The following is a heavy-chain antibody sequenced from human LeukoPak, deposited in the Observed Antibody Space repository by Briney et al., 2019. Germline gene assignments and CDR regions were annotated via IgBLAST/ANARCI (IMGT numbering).Heavy chain of an antibody. J-gene: IGHJ5*02. Sequence: ASVKVSCKASGYTFTTYGISWVRQAPGQGLEWMGWISAYNGNTNYAQKLQGRVTMTTDTSTSTAYMELRSLRSDDTAVYYCARAPFTENYYVSSVYYTWGQETLVTVSS. V-gene: IGHV1-18*01. CDR1: GYTFTTYG. CDR3: ARAPFTENYYVSSVYYT. D-gene: IGHD3-22*01. CDR2: ISAYNGNT.